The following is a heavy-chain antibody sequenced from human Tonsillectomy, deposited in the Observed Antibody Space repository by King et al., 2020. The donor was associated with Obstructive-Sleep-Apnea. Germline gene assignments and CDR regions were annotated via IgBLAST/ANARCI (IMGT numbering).Heavy chain of an antibody. J-gene: IGHJ6*02. CDR2: ISYDGSNK. Sequence: VQLVEPGGGVVQPGRSLRLSCAASGFTFSSYAMHWVRQAPGKGLEWVAVISYDGSNKYYADSVKGRFTISRDNSKNTLYLQMNSLRAEDTAVYYCARGSHFDWQAYYGMDVWGQGTTVTVSS. CDR1: GFTFSSYA. D-gene: IGHD3-9*01. CDR3: ARGSHFDWQAYYGMDV. V-gene: IGHV3-30-3*01.